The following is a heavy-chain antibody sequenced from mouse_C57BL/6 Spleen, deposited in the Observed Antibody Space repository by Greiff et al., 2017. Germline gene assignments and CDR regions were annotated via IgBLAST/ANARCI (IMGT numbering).Heavy chain of an antibody. CDR3: TGDGSRYWYFDV. D-gene: IGHD1-1*01. J-gene: IGHJ1*03. V-gene: IGHV6-3*01. CDR2: IRLKSDNYAT. CDR1: GFTFSNYW. Sequence: EVKLMESGGGLVQPGGSMKLSCVASGFTFSNYWMNWVRQSPEKGLEWVAQIRLKSDNYATHYAESVKGRFTISRDDSKSSVYLQMNNLRAEDTGIYYCTGDGSRYWYFDVWGTGTTVTVSS.